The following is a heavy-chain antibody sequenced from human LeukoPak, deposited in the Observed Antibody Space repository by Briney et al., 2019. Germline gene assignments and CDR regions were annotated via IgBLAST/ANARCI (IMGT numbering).Heavy chain of an antibody. J-gene: IGHJ5*02. CDR3: ARSGSSWYFVNWFDP. CDR2: IYYSGST. Sequence: SETLSLTCTVSGGSISSSSYYWGWIRQPPGKGLEWIGSIYYSGSTYYNPSLRSRVTISVDTSKNQFSLKLSSVTAADTAVYYCARSGSSWYFVNWFDPWGQGTLVTVSS. V-gene: IGHV4-39*07. D-gene: IGHD6-13*01. CDR1: GGSISSSSYY.